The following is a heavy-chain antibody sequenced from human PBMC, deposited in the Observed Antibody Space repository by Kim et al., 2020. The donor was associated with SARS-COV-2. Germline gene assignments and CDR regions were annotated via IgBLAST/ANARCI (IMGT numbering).Heavy chain of an antibody. J-gene: IGHJ5*02. CDR2: IYYSGST. V-gene: IGHV4-31*03. CDR1: GGSISSGGYY. Sequence: SETLSLTCTVSGGSISSGGYYWSWIRQHPGKGLEWIGYIYYSGSTYYNPSLKSRVTISVDTSKNQFSLKLSSVTAADTAVYYCARDRHYYDSSASVETGLSWGQGTLVTVSS. D-gene: IGHD3-22*01. CDR3: ARDRHYYDSSASVETGLS.